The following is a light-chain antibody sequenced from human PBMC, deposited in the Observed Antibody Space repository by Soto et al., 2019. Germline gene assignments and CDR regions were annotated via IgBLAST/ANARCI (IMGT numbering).Light chain of an antibody. CDR3: AAWDGRLSAWV. J-gene: IGLJ3*02. V-gene: IGLV1-44*01. CDR1: SSNIGPNT. CDR2: GTD. Sequence: QSVLTQPPSASGTPGQGVTISCSGSSSNIGPNTVNWYQRLPGTAPKLLIYGTDKRPSGVPDRFSGSKSGTSASLAIIGLQSEDEADYDCAAWDGRLSAWVFGGGTKLTVL.